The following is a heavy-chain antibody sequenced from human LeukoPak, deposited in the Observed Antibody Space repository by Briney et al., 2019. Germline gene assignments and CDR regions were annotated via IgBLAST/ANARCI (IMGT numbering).Heavy chain of an antibody. CDR1: GGTFSSYA. CDR3: ARDAAEYYYYGMDV. D-gene: IGHD2-15*01. CDR2: IIPIFGTA. Sequence: SVKVSCKASGGTFSSYAIRWVRQAPGQGLEWMGGIIPIFGTANYAQKFQGRVTITADESTSTAYMELSSLRSEDTAVYYCARDAAEYYYYGMDVWGKGTTVTVSS. J-gene: IGHJ6*04. V-gene: IGHV1-69*01.